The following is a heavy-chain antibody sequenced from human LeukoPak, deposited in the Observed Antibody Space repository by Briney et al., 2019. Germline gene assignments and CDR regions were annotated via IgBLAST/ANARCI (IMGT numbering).Heavy chain of an antibody. CDR2: IYSGGST. D-gene: IGHD4-17*01. CDR1: GFTVSSNY. J-gene: IGHJ4*02. V-gene: IGHV3-66*01. CDR3: AKDPRSTTVTYY. Sequence: GGSLRLSCAASGFTVSSNYMSWVRQAPGKGLEWVSVIYSGGSTYYADSVKGRFTISRDNSKNTLYLQMNSLRAEDTAVYYCAKDPRSTTVTYYWGQGTLVTVSS.